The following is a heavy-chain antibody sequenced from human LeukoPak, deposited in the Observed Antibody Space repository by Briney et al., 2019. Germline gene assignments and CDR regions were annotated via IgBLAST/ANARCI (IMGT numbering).Heavy chain of an antibody. Sequence: GGSLRLSCAASAFTFSSYWMHWVRHGPGKGLVWVSRINSDGSSTNYADSVKGRFTISRDNAKNTLYLQVNSLRAEDTAVYYCIRGNSFDYWGQGTLVTVSS. D-gene: IGHD2/OR15-2a*01. CDR2: INSDGSST. CDR3: IRGNSFDY. J-gene: IGHJ4*02. V-gene: IGHV3-74*01. CDR1: AFTFSSYW.